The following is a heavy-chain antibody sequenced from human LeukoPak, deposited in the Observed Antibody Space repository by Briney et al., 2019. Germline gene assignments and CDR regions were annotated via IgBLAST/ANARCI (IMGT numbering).Heavy chain of an antibody. V-gene: IGHV4-38-2*01. J-gene: IGHJ5*02. D-gene: IGHD5-12*01. CDR3: ARRGPYSGYDFSWFDP. Sequence: SETLSLTCVVSGYSISSGYYWGWIRQPPGKGLEWIGSIYQSGSTYYNPSLKSRVTISVDTSKNQFSLKLRSVTATDTAVYYCARRGPYSGYDFSWFDPWGQGTLVTVSS. CDR2: IYQSGST. CDR1: GYSISSGYY.